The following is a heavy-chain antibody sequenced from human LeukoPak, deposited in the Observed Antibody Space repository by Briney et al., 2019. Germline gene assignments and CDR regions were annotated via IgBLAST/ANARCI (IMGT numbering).Heavy chain of an antibody. J-gene: IGHJ3*02. V-gene: IGHV3-48*01. CDR1: GFTFSSYA. Sequence: PGGSLRLSCAASGFTFSSYAMNWVRQAPGKGLEWVSYIGGSSSTIYYADSVKGRFTISRDNAKNSLYLQMNSLRAEDTAVYYCARERSWIQLWSHPDAFDIWGQGTMVTVSS. CDR3: ARERSWIQLWSHPDAFDI. D-gene: IGHD5-18*01. CDR2: IGGSSSTI.